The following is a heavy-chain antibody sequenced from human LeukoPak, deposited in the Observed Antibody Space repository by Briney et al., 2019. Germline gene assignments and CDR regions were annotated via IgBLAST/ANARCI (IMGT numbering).Heavy chain of an antibody. D-gene: IGHD5-24*01. CDR2: IYGGGST. Sequence: GGSLRLSFAAPGFPVSSNYRSWVRQAPGKGLEGVSVIYGGGSTYYADSVKGRFTISRDNSQNTLYLQMNSLRAEDTAVYYCARLTYGYNSGLDYWGQGTLVTVSS. CDR1: GFPVSSNY. J-gene: IGHJ4*02. CDR3: ARLTYGYNSGLDY. V-gene: IGHV3-66*02.